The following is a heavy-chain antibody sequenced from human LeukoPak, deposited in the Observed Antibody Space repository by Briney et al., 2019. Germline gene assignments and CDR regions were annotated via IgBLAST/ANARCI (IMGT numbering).Heavy chain of an antibody. J-gene: IGHJ6*02. D-gene: IGHD3-9*01. CDR2: ISWNSGSI. CDR1: GFTFDDYA. CDR3: AKVTSTGYYYYYGMDV. Sequence: GGSLRLSCAASGFTFDDYAMHWVRQAPGKGLEWVSGISWNSGSIGYADSVKGRFTTSRDNAKNSLYLQMNSLRAEDTAVYYCAKVTSTGYYYYYGMDVWGQGTTVTVSS. V-gene: IGHV3-9*01.